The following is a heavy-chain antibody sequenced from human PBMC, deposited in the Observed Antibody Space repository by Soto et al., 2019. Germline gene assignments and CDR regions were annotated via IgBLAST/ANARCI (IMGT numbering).Heavy chain of an antibody. D-gene: IGHD1-26*01. J-gene: IGHJ4*02. Sequence: SETLSLTCAVSGDSIIGIYHWACIRQSPGRGLEWIASIYHTGTTYYSPSLKSRVTISVDTSKNQFSLKLNSVTAADTAVYYCARHLDSGTYLFDYWGQGTLVTVSS. CDR1: GDSIIGIYH. CDR3: ARHLDSGTYLFDY. V-gene: IGHV4-38-2*01. CDR2: IYHTGTT.